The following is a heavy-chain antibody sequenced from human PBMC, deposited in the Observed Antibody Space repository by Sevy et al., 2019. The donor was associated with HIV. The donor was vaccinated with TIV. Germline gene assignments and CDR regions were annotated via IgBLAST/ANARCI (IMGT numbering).Heavy chain of an antibody. J-gene: IGHJ6*02. CDR1: GDSVSSNSAA. CDR3: ARGGWCSSTSCYYYYGMDV. V-gene: IGHV6-1*01. CDR2: TYYRSKWYN. Sequence: SQTLSLTCSISGDSVSSNSAAWNWIRQSPSRGLEWLGRTYYRSKWYNDYAVSVKSRITINPDTSKNQFSLQLNSVTPEDTAVYYCARGGWCSSTSCYYYYGMDVWGQGTTVTVSS. D-gene: IGHD2-2*01.